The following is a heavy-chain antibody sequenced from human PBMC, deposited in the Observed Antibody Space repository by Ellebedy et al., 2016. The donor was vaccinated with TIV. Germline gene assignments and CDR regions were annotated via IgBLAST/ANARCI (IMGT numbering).Heavy chain of an antibody. CDR1: RFLFKNYG. Sequence: GGSLRLAXAASRFLFKNYGMHWVRHTPDKGLERVAVISYNGYTKIYADSVKGRFTISRDNSKNTLDLQMNSLRAEDTAVYYCAKEPHNRGYGALFDYWGQGILVTVSS. CDR2: ISYNGYTK. D-gene: IGHD5-12*01. V-gene: IGHV3-30*18. CDR3: AKEPHNRGYGALFDY. J-gene: IGHJ4*02.